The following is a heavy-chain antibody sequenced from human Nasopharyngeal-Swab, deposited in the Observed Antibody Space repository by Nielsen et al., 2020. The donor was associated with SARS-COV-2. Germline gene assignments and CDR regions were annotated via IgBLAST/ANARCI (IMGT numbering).Heavy chain of an antibody. CDR3: ARVGGRTSPMGS. D-gene: IGHD3-10*01. CDR1: GFTVSSNY. J-gene: IGHJ4*02. Sequence: GGSLRLSCAASGFTVSSNYMSWVRQAPGKGLEWVSVIYSGGSTYYADSVKGRFTISRDNAKNSLFLQMDSLRTEDTAFYYCARVGGRTSPMGSWGQGTLVTVSS. V-gene: IGHV3-66*01. CDR2: IYSGGST.